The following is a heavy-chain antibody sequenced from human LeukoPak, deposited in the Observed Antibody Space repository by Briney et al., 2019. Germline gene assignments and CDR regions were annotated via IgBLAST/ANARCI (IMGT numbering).Heavy chain of an antibody. D-gene: IGHD6-13*01. V-gene: IGHV4-59*11. J-gene: IGHJ4*02. CDR2: IYYSGST. Sequence: PSETLSPTCTVSGGSISSHYWSWIRQPPGKGLEWIGYIYYSGSTNYNPSLKSRVTISVDTSKNQFSLKLSSVTAADTAVYYCARARGIAAAGTGLDYWGQGTLVTVSS. CDR3: ARARGIAAAGTGLDY. CDR1: GGSISSHY.